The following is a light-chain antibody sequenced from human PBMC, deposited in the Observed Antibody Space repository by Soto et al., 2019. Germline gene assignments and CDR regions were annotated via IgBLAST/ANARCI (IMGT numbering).Light chain of an antibody. CDR2: NNN. CDR3: AAWDDSLNGVL. J-gene: IGLJ2*01. V-gene: IGLV1-44*01. Sequence: QSVLTQPPSASTTPGQRVTISCSGSSSNIGSNTVNWYQQLPGTAPKLLIYNNNQRPSGVPDRISGSKSATSASLAISGLQSEDEADYYCAAWDDSLNGVLFGGGTKVTGL. CDR1: SSNIGSNT.